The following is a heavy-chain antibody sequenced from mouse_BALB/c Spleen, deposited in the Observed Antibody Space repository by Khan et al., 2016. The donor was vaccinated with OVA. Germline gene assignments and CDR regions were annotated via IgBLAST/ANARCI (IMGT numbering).Heavy chain of an antibody. D-gene: IGHD2-10*01. CDR1: GFSLTGYG. CDR2: IWGDGST. J-gene: IGHJ4*01. CDR3: ARAYYANYREAMDY. V-gene: IGHV2-6-7*01. Sequence: VKLLESGPGLVAPSQSLSITCTVSGFSLTGYGVNWVRQPPGKGLEWLGMIWGDGSTDYNSGIKSRLSITKDNSKSQVFLKMHSLQTDDTARYYCARAYYANYREAMDYWGQGNSVTVSS.